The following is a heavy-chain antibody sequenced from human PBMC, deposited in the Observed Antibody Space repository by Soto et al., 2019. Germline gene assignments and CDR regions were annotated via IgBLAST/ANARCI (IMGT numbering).Heavy chain of an antibody. J-gene: IGHJ4*03. CDR1: GDSISDGPYF. D-gene: IGHD1-20*01. V-gene: IGHV4-31*11. CDR2: IFFNGIT. Sequence: PSETLSLTCAVSGDSISDGPYFWTWIRQPPGKGLEWIGYIFFNGITYYRPSLKSRLTISVDTSKNHFSLSLTSATAADTAVYYCARESGITGNTAFNHWGQGILVTVXS. CDR3: ARESGITGNTAFNH.